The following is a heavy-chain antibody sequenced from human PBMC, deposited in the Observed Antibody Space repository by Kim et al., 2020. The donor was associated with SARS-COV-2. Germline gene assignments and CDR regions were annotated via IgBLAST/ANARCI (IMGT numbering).Heavy chain of an antibody. D-gene: IGHD4-4*01. Sequence: YTGEPVKGRFTISRDNTEMSVYLQMDGLRVEDTAVYYCVRHGRQYFDFWGQGTLVTVSS. J-gene: IGHJ4*02. V-gene: IGHV3-7*04. CDR3: VRHGRQYFDF.